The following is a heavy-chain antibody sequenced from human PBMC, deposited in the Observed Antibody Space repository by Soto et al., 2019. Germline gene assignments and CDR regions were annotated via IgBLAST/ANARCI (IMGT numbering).Heavy chain of an antibody. CDR3: AKDRSGGSCYGDY. J-gene: IGHJ4*02. V-gene: IGHV3-30*18. Sequence: PGGSLRLSCAASGFTFSSYGMHWVRQAPGKGLEWVAVISYDGSNKYYADSVKGRFTISRDNSKNTLYLQMNSLRAEDTAVYYCAKDRSGGSCYGDYWGQGTLVTVSS. CDR2: ISYDGSNK. CDR1: GFTFSSYG. D-gene: IGHD2-15*01.